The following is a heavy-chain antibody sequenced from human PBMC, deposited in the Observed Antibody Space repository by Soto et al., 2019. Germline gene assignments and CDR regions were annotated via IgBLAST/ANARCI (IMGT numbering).Heavy chain of an antibody. CDR3: ARVAAAGNYYYYGMDV. V-gene: IGHV1-3*01. J-gene: IGHJ6*02. CDR2: INAGNGNT. CDR1: WYTLTNYS. D-gene: IGHD6-13*01. Sequence: GAQMKGSCKGFWYTLTNYSIDLVRPGPRQRLEWMGWINAGNGNTKYSQKFQGRVTITRDTSASTAYMELSSLRSEDTAVYYCARVAAAGNYYYYGMDVWGQGTTVTVSS.